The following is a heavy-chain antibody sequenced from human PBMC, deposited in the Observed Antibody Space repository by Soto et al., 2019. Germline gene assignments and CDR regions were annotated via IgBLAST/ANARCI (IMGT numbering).Heavy chain of an antibody. Sequence: QVQLVESGGGVVQAGRSLRLSCAASGFTFRTSGMHWVRQAPGKGLEWVGFISYEGSSKYYADSVKGRFTIARDNSKNTLYLQMSSLRGEDTAMYYCAKEIAVAGDPFYYFGLDVWGQGITVTVSS. V-gene: IGHV3-30*18. D-gene: IGHD6-13*01. J-gene: IGHJ6*02. CDR3: AKEIAVAGDPFYYFGLDV. CDR1: GFTFRTSG. CDR2: ISYEGSSK.